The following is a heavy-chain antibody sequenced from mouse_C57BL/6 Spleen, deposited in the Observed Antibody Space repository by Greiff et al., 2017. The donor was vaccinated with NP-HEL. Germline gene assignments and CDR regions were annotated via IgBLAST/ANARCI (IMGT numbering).Heavy chain of an antibody. Sequence: QVQLQQPGAELVKPGASVKMSCKASGYTFTSYWITWVKQRPGQGLEWIGDIYPGSGSTNYNEKFKSKATLTVDTSSSTAYMQLSSLTSEDSAVYYCARGDYGSPYYYAMDYWGQGTSVTVSS. J-gene: IGHJ4*01. CDR1: GYTFTSYW. V-gene: IGHV1-55*01. CDR3: ARGDYGSPYYYAMDY. CDR2: IYPGSGST. D-gene: IGHD1-1*01.